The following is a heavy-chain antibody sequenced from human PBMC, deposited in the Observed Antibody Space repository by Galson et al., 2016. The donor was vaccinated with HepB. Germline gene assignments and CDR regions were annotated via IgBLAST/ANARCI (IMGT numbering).Heavy chain of an antibody. J-gene: IGHJ6*02. CDR1: GFTFSTYW. V-gene: IGHV3-7*01. D-gene: IGHD2-2*02. CDR2: IKEDGSDK. CDR3: ARNKAALRYYYGMDV. Sequence: SLRLSCAASGFTFSTYWMTWVRQAPGKGLEWVANIKEDGSDKFYVDSVKGRFTISRDNAKSSLYLQMNSLRAEDTAVYYCARNKAALRYYYGMDVWGQGTTVTVSS.